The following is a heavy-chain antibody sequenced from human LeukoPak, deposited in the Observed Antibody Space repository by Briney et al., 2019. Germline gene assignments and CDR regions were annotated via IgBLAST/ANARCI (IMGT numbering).Heavy chain of an antibody. CDR1: GFTFSSYS. CDR2: MSSGSTTI. Sequence: GGSLRLSCAASGFTFSSYSMNWVRQAPGKGLEWVSYMSSGSTTIYYADSVKGRFTISRDNAKNSLYLQMNSLRAEDTAVYYCARHGGWYCSSTNCQGLDYWGQGTLLTVSS. V-gene: IGHV3-48*01. D-gene: IGHD2-2*01. CDR3: ARHGGWYCSSTNCQGLDY. J-gene: IGHJ4*02.